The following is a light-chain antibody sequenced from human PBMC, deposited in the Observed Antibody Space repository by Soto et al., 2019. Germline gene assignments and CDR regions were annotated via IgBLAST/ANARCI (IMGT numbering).Light chain of an antibody. CDR1: SSDVGSYNL. Sequence: QSVLTQPASVSGSPGQSITIPCTGTSSDVGSYNLVSWYQQHPGKAPKLKIYDVTKRPSGLSNRFSGSKSGNTASLTISGLQAEDEGDYYCCSYAGYSTYVFGTGTKVTVL. V-gene: IGLV2-23*02. J-gene: IGLJ1*01. CDR2: DVT. CDR3: CSYAGYSTYV.